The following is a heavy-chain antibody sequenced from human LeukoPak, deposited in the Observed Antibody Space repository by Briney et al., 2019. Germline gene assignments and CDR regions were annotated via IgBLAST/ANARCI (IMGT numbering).Heavy chain of an antibody. J-gene: IGHJ4*02. D-gene: IGHD3-10*01. V-gene: IGHV5-51*01. CDR2: IYPGDSDT. CDR1: GYTFTNYW. CDR3: ARPLTILRGVVTSSDY. Sequence: GASVQISCKGSGYTFTNYWIGWGRPLPGKGLEWMGVIYPGDSDTRYSPSFQGQVTISADKSISTAYLQWSSLEASDTAMYYCARPLTILRGVVTSSDYWGQGTLVTVSS.